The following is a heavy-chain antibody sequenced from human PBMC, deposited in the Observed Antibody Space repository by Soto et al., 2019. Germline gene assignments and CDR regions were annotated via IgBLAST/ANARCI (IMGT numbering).Heavy chain of an antibody. V-gene: IGHV5-51*01. CDR3: ARSILAQDFDY. Sequence: GESLKISCKGSGYSFTSYWIGWVRQMPGKGLEWMGIIYPGDSDSRYSPSFQGQVTISADKSIGTAYLQWSSLKASDTAMYYCARSILAQDFDYWGQGTLVTVSS. CDR1: GYSFTSYW. J-gene: IGHJ4*02. CDR2: IYPGDSDS.